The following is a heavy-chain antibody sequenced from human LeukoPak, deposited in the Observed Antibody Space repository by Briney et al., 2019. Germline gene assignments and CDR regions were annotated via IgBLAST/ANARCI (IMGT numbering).Heavy chain of an antibody. CDR1: GGPFSSST. Sequence: VKVSCRASGGPFSSSTVSWVRLASGQGLGWGGGITPVLGPSNYAQKFQGRVMISTDESTSTVYMELSSLGTEDTAVYYCAREGFVWELKHAFDIWGQGTMVSVSS. J-gene: IGHJ3*02. CDR3: AREGFVWELKHAFDI. CDR2: ITPVLGPS. V-gene: IGHV1-69*16. D-gene: IGHD3-10*01.